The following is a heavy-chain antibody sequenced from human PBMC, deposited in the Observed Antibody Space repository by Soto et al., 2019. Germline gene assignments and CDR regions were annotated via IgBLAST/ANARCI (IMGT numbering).Heavy chain of an antibody. CDR3: ASESTYYYGPGSEPNVFDD. CDR1: GYTFTSYG. J-gene: IGHJ4*02. D-gene: IGHD3-10*01. CDR2: ISAYNGNT. V-gene: IGHV1-18*04. Sequence: ASVKVSSKTSGYTFTSYGISWVRQAPGQGLEWMGWISAYNGNTNYAQKLQGRVTMTTDTSTSTAYMELRSLRSDDTAVYYCASESTYYYGPGSEPNVFDDWGKGTPVTVSS.